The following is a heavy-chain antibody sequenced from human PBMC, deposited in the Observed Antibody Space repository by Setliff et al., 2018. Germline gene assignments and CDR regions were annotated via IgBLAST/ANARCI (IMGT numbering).Heavy chain of an antibody. CDR1: GDSMSGYY. V-gene: IGHV4-59*01. Sequence: SETLSLTCNVSGDSMSGYYWSWIRQAPGKGLEWLGYIQKRGSTTTKYNPSLGSRISMSLDTSKNQFSLQLSSVSDGDTAVYYCARDQFSSGWYGPPESYFDCWGQGILVTVSS. J-gene: IGHJ4*02. CDR3: ARDQFSSGWYGPPESYFDC. CDR2: IQKRGSTTT. D-gene: IGHD6-19*01.